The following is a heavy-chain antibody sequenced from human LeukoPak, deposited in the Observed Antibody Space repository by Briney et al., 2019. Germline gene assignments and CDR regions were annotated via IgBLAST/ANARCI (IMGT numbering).Heavy chain of an antibody. CDR3: ARDQGSLTRSWYTGY. CDR2: INPYSGDT. V-gene: IGHV1-2*06. D-gene: IGHD6-13*01. J-gene: IGHJ4*02. CDR1: GYTFTGYH. Sequence: ASVKVSCKASGYTFTGYHIHWVRQAPGQGLEWMGRINPYSGDTNFAQKFQGRVTMTRDTSITTAYMDLSSLTPDDMAVYFCARDQGSLTRSWYTGYWGQGTQVTVSS.